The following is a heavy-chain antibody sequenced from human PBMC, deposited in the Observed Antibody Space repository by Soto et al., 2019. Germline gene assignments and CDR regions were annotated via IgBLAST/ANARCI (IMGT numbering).Heavy chain of an antibody. CDR3: ARGVSNPGAYCTGPSAYDL. V-gene: IGHV1-69*06. D-gene: IGHD3-10*01. J-gene: IGHJ3*01. CDR1: GGTFNGYG. Sequence: QVQLVQSGAVVKKPGSSVEVSCKASGGTFNGYGISWVRQAPGQGLEWMGGTVPVFDTSKYAPRFQGRVTITADKSTSTAYMELSSVRSEDTAIYFCARGVSNPGAYCTGPSAYDLWGQGTLVIVSS. CDR2: TVPVFDTS.